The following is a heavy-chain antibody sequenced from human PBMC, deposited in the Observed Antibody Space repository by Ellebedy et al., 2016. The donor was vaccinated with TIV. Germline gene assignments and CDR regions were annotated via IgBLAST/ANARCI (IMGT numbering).Heavy chain of an antibody. Sequence: SETLSLTCAVYGGSFSGYYWSWIRQPPGKGLEWIGEINHSGSTNYNPSLKSRVTISVDTSKNQFSLRLNSVTAADTAIYFCARDQVAYNWNYGQSHYNHNGMDVWGQGTTVNV. CDR2: INHSGST. D-gene: IGHD1-7*01. CDR1: GGSFSGYY. V-gene: IGHV4-34*01. J-gene: IGHJ6*02. CDR3: ARDQVAYNWNYGQSHYNHNGMDV.